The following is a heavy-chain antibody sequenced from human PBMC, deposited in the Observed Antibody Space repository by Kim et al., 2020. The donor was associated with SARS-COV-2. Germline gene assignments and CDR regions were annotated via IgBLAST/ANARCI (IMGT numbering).Heavy chain of an antibody. V-gene: IGHV4-39*01. J-gene: IGHJ4*02. CDR3: ARRGGIVNNYNY. D-gene: IGHD1-1*01. Sequence: DYNPSIQSRVTKSVDTSKNQFALNLRSVTATDTAVYYCARRGGIVNNYNYWGQGTLVTVSS.